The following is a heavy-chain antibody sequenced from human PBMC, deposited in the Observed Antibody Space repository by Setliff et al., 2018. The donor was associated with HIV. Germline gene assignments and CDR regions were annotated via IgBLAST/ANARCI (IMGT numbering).Heavy chain of an antibody. CDR1: GYTFTAYG. Sequence: ASVKVSCKASGYTFTAYGLSWVRQAPGQGLEWMGWISTYSDETSYAQKLQGRVTMTTDTSTSTAYMELRRLRFDDTAVYYCARDLETRTRTSLYYLDYWGQGTLVTVSS. J-gene: IGHJ4*02. V-gene: IGHV1-18*01. CDR3: ARDLETRTRTSLYYLDY. CDR2: ISTYSDET.